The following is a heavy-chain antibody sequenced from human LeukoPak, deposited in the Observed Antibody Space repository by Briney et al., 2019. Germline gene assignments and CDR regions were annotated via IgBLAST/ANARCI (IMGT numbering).Heavy chain of an antibody. V-gene: IGHV3-48*02. D-gene: IGHD3-9*01. CDR1: GFTFSSYA. CDR3: ARDILTAYFDF. CDR2: VSTGGTK. Sequence: GGSLRLSCAASGFTFSSYAMSWVRQAPGKGLEWVSYVSTGGTKYYADSVKGRFTISRDNVKNSLYLQMSSLRDEDTAVYYCARDILTAYFDFWGQGTLVSVSS. J-gene: IGHJ4*02.